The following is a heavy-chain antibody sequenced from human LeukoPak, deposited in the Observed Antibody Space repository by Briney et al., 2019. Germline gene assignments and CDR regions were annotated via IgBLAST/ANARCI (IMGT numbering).Heavy chain of an antibody. D-gene: IGHD1-1*01. CDR3: ARGPQYNWNGYYFDY. CDR2: ISSSSSTI. J-gene: IGHJ4*02. Sequence: GGSLRLSCAASRFTFSSYSMNWVRQAPGKGLEWVSYISSSSSTIYYADSVKGRFTISRDNAKNSLYLQMNSLRDEDTAVYYCARGPQYNWNGYYFDYWGQGTLVTVSS. CDR1: RFTFSSYS. V-gene: IGHV3-48*02.